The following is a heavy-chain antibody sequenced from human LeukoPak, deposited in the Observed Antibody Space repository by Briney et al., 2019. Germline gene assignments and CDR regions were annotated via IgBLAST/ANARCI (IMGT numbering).Heavy chain of an antibody. J-gene: IGHJ2*01. CDR2: IKQDGSEK. CDR3: ARDRMVRDLTYFDL. Sequence: GGSLRLSCAASGFTFSSYWMSWVRQAPGKGLEWVANIKQDGSEKYYVDSVKGRFTISRDNAKNSLYLQMNSLRAEDTAVYYCARDRMVRDLTYFDLWGRGTLVTVSS. V-gene: IGHV3-7*01. CDR1: GFTFSSYW. D-gene: IGHD3-10*01.